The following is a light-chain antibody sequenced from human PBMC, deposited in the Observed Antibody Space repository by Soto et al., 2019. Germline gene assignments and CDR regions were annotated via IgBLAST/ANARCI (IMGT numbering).Light chain of an antibody. CDR1: QSISSY. Sequence: DIQMTQSPSSLSASVGDRVTITCRASQSISSYVNWYQQKPGKAPKLLIYAASSLQSGVPSRFSGSGSGTDFTLTISSLQPEDFATYYCQQSYSTLAWTFGKGNKVEIK. CDR3: QQSYSTLAWT. J-gene: IGKJ1*01. CDR2: AAS. V-gene: IGKV1-39*01.